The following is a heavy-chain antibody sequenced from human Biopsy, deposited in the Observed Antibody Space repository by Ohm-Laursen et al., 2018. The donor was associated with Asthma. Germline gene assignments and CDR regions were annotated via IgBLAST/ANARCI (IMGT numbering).Heavy chain of an antibody. D-gene: IGHD4-17*01. J-gene: IGHJ4*02. CDR2: HDHEEGGT. Sequence: GSSVKVSCKLSGYSLTDLSMHSVRQAPGQGLEWMGGHDHEEGGTVNARRFQGRVTMTEDTSTDTAYMELSSLSSDDTAVYYCASDFPKDYVRYNFQFWGQGTLVTVSS. CDR3: ASDFPKDYVRYNFQF. CDR1: GYSLTDLS. V-gene: IGHV1-24*01.